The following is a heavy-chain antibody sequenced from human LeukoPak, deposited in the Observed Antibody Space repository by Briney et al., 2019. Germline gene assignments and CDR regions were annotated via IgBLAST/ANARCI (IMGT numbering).Heavy chain of an antibody. CDR1: VYTFTSYD. J-gene: IGHJ4*02. D-gene: IGHD2-15*01. Sequence: GASVNVSCKASVYTFTSYDVNWVRQATGQGREGMGWVNPNSGHTGYAQKFQGRVTMTTNTSISTAYMELSSLRSEDTAVYYCARGAPGSYCSGGSCPYFDYWGQGTLVSVSS. V-gene: IGHV1-8*01. CDR2: VNPNSGHT. CDR3: ARGAPGSYCSGGSCPYFDY.